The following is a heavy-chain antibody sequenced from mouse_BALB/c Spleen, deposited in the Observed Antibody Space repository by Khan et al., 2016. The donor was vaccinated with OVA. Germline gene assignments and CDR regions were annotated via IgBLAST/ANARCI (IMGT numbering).Heavy chain of an antibody. D-gene: IGHD2-4*01. J-gene: IGHJ1*01. V-gene: IGHV5-17*02. CDR3: VRSLITTWYFDV. CDR2: ISSGSATI. Sequence: EVELVESGGGLVQPGGSRKLSCAASGFTFSSFGMHWVRQAPEKGLEWVAYISSGSATIYYADTVKGRFTISRDNPKNTLFLQMTSPRSEDTAIXYCVRSLITTWYFDVWGAGTTVTVSS. CDR1: GFTFSSFG.